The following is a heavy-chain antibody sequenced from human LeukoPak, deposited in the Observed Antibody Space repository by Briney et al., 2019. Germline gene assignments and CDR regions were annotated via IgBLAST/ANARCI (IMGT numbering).Heavy chain of an antibody. Sequence: GRSLRLSCAASGFTFSSYAMHWVRQAPGKGLEWVAVISYDGSNKYYADSVKGRFTISRDNSKNTLYLQMNSLRAEDTAVYYCARDYGDHRVDYWGRGTLVTVSS. V-gene: IGHV3-30-3*01. J-gene: IGHJ4*02. D-gene: IGHD4-17*01. CDR3: ARDYGDHRVDY. CDR1: GFTFSSYA. CDR2: ISYDGSNK.